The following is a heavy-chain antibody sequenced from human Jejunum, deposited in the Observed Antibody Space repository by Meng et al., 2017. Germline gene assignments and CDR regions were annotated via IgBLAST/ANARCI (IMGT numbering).Heavy chain of an antibody. V-gene: IGHV4-59*01. J-gene: IGHJ4*02. CDR3: ARDVRHTYGRTWAH. Sequence: SETLSLTCTVSGDSISTYYWSWIRQPPGKGLEWIGYMYNSWSTKYNPLLKTRVTMSTDASKIQFYLKLTSVTAADTAVYYSARDVRHTYGRTWAHWAQGTLVTVSS. CDR1: GDSISTYY. D-gene: IGHD5-18*01. CDR2: MYNSWST.